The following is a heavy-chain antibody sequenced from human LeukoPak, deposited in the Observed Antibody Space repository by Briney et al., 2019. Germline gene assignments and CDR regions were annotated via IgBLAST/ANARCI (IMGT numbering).Heavy chain of an antibody. CDR3: ARDGTAPGLYSDL. CDR2: IRQDGNEK. V-gene: IGHV3-7*01. J-gene: IGHJ4*01. D-gene: IGHD6-13*01. CDR1: GFTFTDYW. Sequence: GGSLRLSCAVSGFTFTDYWMNWVRQAPGKGLEWVASIRQDGNEKSYMDAVKGRFTISRDNTRDSLYLQMSSLRVEDTAVYYCARDGTAPGLYSDLWGQGTLVTVSS.